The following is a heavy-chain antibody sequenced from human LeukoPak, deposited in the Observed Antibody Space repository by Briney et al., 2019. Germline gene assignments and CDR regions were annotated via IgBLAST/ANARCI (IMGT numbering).Heavy chain of an antibody. CDR1: GFTFSSYS. CDR3: VMTGDYYGSGSYSI. Sequence: GGSLRLSCAASGFTFSSYSMNWVRQAPGKGLEWVSSISSSSSYIYYADSVKGRFTISRDNSKNTLYLQMNSLRAEDTAVYYCVMTGDYYGSGSYSIWGQGTLVTVSS. V-gene: IGHV3-21*04. D-gene: IGHD3-10*01. J-gene: IGHJ4*02. CDR2: ISSSSSYI.